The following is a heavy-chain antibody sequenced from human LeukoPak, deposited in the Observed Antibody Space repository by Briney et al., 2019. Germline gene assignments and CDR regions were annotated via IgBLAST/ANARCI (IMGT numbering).Heavy chain of an antibody. CDR1: GFTFSSYA. J-gene: IGHJ4*02. V-gene: IGHV3-64D*06. CDR3: VKGSYCWLVTNFDY. Sequence: PGGSLRLSCSASGFTFSSYAMHSVRQAPGKGLEYVSAISSNGGSTYYADSVKGRFTISRDNSKNTLYLQMSSLRAEDTAVYYCVKGSYCWLVTNFDYWGQGTMVTVSS. CDR2: ISSNGGST. D-gene: IGHD6-19*01.